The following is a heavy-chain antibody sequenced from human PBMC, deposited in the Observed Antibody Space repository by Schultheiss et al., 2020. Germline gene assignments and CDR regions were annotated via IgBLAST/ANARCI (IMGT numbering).Heavy chain of an antibody. V-gene: IGHV3-30*18. CDR3: AKVVSPDSSGWSDRFDY. D-gene: IGHD6-19*01. CDR2: ISYDGSNK. J-gene: IGHJ4*02. CDR1: GFTFSSYS. Sequence: GGSLRLSCAASGFTFSSYSMNWVRQAPGKGLEWVAVISYDGSNKYYADSVKGRFTISRDNSKNTLYLQMNSLRAEDTAVYYCAKVVSPDSSGWSDRFDYWGQGTLVTVSS.